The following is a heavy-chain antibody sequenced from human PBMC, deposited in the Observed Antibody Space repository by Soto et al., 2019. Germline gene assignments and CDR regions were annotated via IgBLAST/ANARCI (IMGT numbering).Heavy chain of an antibody. CDR1: GLTLSRCA. V-gene: IGHV3-23*01. CDR3: AKGAYASRGLSFYHFDS. D-gene: IGHD3-22*01. Sequence: PGGCLRLSCAASGLTLSRCAMRWVSQAPGKGLEWGSTTSGGGGNTYYADSGKGRCTSCRDNSKRTLYLQMNSLRAEDTAVYYCAKGAYASRGLSFYHFDSWGQGTLVTVSS. CDR2: TSGGGGNT. J-gene: IGHJ4*02.